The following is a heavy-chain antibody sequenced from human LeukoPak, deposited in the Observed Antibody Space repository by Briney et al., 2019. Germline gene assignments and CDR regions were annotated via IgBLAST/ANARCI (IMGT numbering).Heavy chain of an antibody. CDR3: AKGSMPYYYDSSGYYPYDYYYYYMDV. J-gene: IGHJ6*03. D-gene: IGHD3-22*01. V-gene: IGHV3-7*01. Sequence: GGSLRLSCAVSGFTFTSYWMTWVRQAPGKGLEWVANINQDGSEKYYVDSVKGRFTISRDNSKNTLYLQMNSLRAEDTAVYYCAKGSMPYYYDSSGYYPYDYYYYYMDVWGKGTTVTVSS. CDR2: INQDGSEK. CDR1: GFTFTSYW.